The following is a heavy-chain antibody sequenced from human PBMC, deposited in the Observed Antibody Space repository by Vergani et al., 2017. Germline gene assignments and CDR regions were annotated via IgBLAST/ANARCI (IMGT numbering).Heavy chain of an antibody. D-gene: IGHD5-18*01. CDR2: IYTSGST. CDR3: ARDKRTGGYRANYYYYGMDV. V-gene: IGHV4-61*02. Sequence: QVQLQESGPGLVKPSQTLSLTCTVSGGSISSGSYYWSWIRQPXGKGLEWIGRIYTSGSTNYNPSLKSRVTISVDTSKNQFSLKLSSVTAADTAVYYCARDKRTGGYRANYYYYGMDVWGQGTTVTVSS. CDR1: GGSISSGSYY. J-gene: IGHJ6*02.